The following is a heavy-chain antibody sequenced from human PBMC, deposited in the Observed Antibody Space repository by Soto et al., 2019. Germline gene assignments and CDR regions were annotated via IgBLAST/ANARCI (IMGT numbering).Heavy chain of an antibody. D-gene: IGHD2-2*01. J-gene: IGHJ3*02. CDR2: IIPIFGTA. CDR1: GGTFSSYA. V-gene: IGHV1-69*06. Sequence: QVQLVQSGAEVKKPGSSVKVSCKASGGTFSSYAISWVRQAPGQGLEWMGGIIPIFGTANYAQEFQGRVTITADKSTSTAYMELSSLRSEDTAVYYCATRYCSSTSCSTHAFDIWGQGTMVTVSS. CDR3: ATRYCSSTSCSTHAFDI.